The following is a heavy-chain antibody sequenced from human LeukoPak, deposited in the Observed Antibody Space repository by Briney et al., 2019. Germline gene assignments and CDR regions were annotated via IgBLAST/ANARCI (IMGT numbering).Heavy chain of an antibody. CDR2: INPSGGST. Sequence: ASVKVSCKASGYTFTSYYMHWVRQAPGQGLEWMGIINPSGGSTSYAQKFQGRVTMTRDTSTSTVYMELSSLRSEDTAVYYCAREWDYGDYTVNYGMGVWGQGTTVTVSS. V-gene: IGHV1-46*01. CDR1: GYTFTSYY. CDR3: AREWDYGDYTVNYGMGV. D-gene: IGHD4-17*01. J-gene: IGHJ6*02.